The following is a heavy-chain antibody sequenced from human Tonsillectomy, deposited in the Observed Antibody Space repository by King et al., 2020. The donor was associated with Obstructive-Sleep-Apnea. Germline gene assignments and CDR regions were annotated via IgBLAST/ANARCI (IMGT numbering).Heavy chain of an antibody. CDR2: SNTNPGNP. V-gene: IGHV7-4-1*02. J-gene: IGHJ4*02. CDR3: ARGPKGGFI. CDR1: GYTFTSYA. D-gene: IGHD3-16*01. Sequence: QLVQSGSELKKPGASVKVSCKASGYTFTSYAMNWVRQAPGQGLEWRGWSNTNPGNPAYARGFTGRFVFSLDNPVSTAYLQISSLKAEDTAVYYCARGPKGGFIWGQGTLVTVSS.